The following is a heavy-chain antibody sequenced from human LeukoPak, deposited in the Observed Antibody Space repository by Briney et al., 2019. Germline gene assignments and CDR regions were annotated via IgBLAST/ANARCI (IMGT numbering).Heavy chain of an antibody. Sequence: ASVKVSCKASGYTFTGYYMHWVRQAPGQGLEWMGWINPNSGGTNYAQKFQGRVTMTRDTSISRAYMELSRLRSDDTAVYCCASGPGSYYPSVDYWGQGTLVTVSS. D-gene: IGHD3-10*01. J-gene: IGHJ4*02. CDR1: GYTFTGYY. V-gene: IGHV1-2*02. CDR2: INPNSGGT. CDR3: ASGPGSYYPSVDY.